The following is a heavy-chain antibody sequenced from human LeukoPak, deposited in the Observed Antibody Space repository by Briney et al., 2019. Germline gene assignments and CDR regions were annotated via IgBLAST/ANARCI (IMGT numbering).Heavy chain of an antibody. CDR2: INARGDT. CDR3: ARGQVPAARGYNWFDP. D-gene: IGHD2-2*01. Sequence: SETLSLTCAVYGWSFNDYYWNWIRQPPGTGLEWIGEINARGDTNYNPSLKSRVTISVDTSKKQFSLRLTSMIAADTALYYCARGQVPAARGYNWFDPWGQGTLVTVSS. V-gene: IGHV4-34*01. CDR1: GWSFNDYY. J-gene: IGHJ5*02.